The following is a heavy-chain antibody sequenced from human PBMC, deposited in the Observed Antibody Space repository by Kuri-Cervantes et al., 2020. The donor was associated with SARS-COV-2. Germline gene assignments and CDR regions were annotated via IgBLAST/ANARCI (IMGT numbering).Heavy chain of an antibody. J-gene: IGHJ4*02. V-gene: IGHV3-33*06. CDR2: IWYDGSHQ. CDR1: GFFFPNFG. CDR3: AKDRVGVQDF. Sequence: LSLTCVASGFFFPNFGLHWVRQAPGKGLEWVAVIWYDGSHQFYADSGKGRFTISRDNSQNTLYLHMKSLRSEDTAMYYCAKDRVGVQDFWGQGTLVTVSS. D-gene: IGHD2-21*01.